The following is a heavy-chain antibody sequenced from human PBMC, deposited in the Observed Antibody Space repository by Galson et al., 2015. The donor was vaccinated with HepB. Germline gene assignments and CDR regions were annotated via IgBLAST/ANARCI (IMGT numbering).Heavy chain of an antibody. CDR2: IIPIFGTA. J-gene: IGHJ6*02. V-gene: IGHV1-69*13. D-gene: IGHD3-3*01. Sequence: SVKVSCKASGGTFSSYAISWVRQAPGQGLEWMGGIIPIFGTANYAQKFQGRVTITADESTSTAYMELSSLRSEDTAVYYCARRGSGDYDFWSGYRTGVYYYYYGMDVWGQGTTVTVSS. CDR3: ARRGSGDYDFWSGYRTGVYYYYYGMDV. CDR1: GGTFSSYA.